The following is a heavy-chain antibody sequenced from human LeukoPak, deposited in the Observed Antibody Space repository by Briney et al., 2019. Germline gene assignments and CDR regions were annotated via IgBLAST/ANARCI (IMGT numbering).Heavy chain of an antibody. CDR1: GYXFTSYW. CDR3: ARASTFSGYDFYC. J-gene: IGHJ4*02. V-gene: IGHV5-51*01. CDR2: IYPGDSDT. D-gene: IGHD5-12*01. Sequence: GESLKISCNGSGYXFTSYWIGWVRQMPGKGLEWMGIIYPGDSDTRYSPSFQGQVTISADKSISTAYLQWSSLKASDTAMYYCARASTFSGYDFYCWGQGTLVTVSS.